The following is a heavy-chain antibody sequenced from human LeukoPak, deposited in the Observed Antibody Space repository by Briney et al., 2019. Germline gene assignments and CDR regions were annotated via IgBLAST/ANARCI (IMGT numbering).Heavy chain of an antibody. V-gene: IGHV4-59*08. J-gene: IGHJ6*02. CDR2: IYYSGST. CDR3: ARHKPGTYYCGMDV. CDR1: DVSISSYF. D-gene: IGHD3-16*01. Sequence: SETLPLTCTVSDVSISSYFWSWIRQPPGKGLEWIGYIYYSGSTNYNPSLKSRVTISVDTSKNQFFLKLSSVTAADTAVYYCARHKPGTYYCGMDVWGQGTTVTVSS.